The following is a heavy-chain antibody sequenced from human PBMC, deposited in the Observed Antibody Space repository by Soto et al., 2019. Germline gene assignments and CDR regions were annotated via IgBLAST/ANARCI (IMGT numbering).Heavy chain of an antibody. V-gene: IGHV3-11*01. CDR2: INPRGETR. CDR3: ARSGIPLIEALDS. D-gene: IGHD1-1*01. J-gene: IGHJ5*01. Sequence: PVGSLRLSCAASGFTFSDYYMNWIRQAPGQGLEWLSFINPRGETRYIADSIRGRFTFSRDNARRSLYLQMDRLRADDTAVYYCARSGIPLIEALDSWGHGTLVTVSS. CDR1: GFTFSDYY.